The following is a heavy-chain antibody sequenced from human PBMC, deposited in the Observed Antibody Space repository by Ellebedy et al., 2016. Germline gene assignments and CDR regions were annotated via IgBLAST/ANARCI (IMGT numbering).Heavy chain of an antibody. J-gene: IGHJ4*02. CDR3: ARGYSSGWPHPYYFDY. Sequence: ASVKVSCKASGYTFTSYDINWVRQATGQGLEWMGWMNPNSGNTGYAQKFQGRVTITADKFTSTAYMELSSLRSEDTALYYCARGYSSGWPHPYYFDYWGQGTLVTVSS. CDR1: GYTFTSYD. D-gene: IGHD6-19*01. CDR2: MNPNSGNT. V-gene: IGHV1-8*01.